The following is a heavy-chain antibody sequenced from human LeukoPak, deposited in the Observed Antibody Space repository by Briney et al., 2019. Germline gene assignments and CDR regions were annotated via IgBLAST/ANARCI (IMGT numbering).Heavy chain of an antibody. D-gene: IGHD2-2*01. Sequence: QTLSLTCTVSGGSISSGGYYWSWIRQHPGKGLEWIGYIYYSGSTYYNPSLKSRVTISVDTSKNQFSLKLSSVTAADTAVYYCAKGEVPAATWFDPWGQGTLVTVSS. CDR1: GGSISSGGYY. CDR2: IYYSGST. J-gene: IGHJ5*02. CDR3: AKGEVPAATWFDP. V-gene: IGHV4-31*03.